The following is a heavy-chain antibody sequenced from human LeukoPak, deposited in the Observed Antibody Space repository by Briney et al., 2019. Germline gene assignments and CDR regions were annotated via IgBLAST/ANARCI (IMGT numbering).Heavy chain of an antibody. CDR3: AKKAVAGYYNYYMDV. Sequence: GGSLRLSCAASGFTFSSYAMSWVRRAPGKGLEWVSDISGSGGNTYYADSVKGRFTISRDNSKKTLYQEMNSLRAEDTAVYHCAKKAVAGYYNYYMDVWGKGTTVTVSS. J-gene: IGHJ6*03. CDR1: GFTFSSYA. CDR2: ISGSGGNT. D-gene: IGHD6-13*01. V-gene: IGHV3-23*01.